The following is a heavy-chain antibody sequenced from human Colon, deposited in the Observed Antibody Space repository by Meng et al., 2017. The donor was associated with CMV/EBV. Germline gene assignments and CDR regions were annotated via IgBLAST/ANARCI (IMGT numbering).Heavy chain of an antibody. CDR1: GGTLSTYG. V-gene: IGHV1-69*05. CDR2: IGPVSGSA. D-gene: IGHD2/OR15-2a*01. Sequence: ASVKVSCKASGGTLSTYGISWVRQAPGQGLEWMGGIGPVSGSANYAKKFQGRITIVTDESTSTAYMELAGLWSEDTATYYCAKNTSSMMGYYGMDVWGQGTTVTVSS. J-gene: IGHJ6*02. CDR3: AKNTSSMMGYYGMDV.